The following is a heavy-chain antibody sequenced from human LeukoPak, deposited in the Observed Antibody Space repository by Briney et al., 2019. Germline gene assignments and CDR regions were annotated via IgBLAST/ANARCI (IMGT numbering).Heavy chain of an antibody. CDR3: ARDHPRITIFGVDRNGAFDI. V-gene: IGHV4-59*01. CDR2: IYYSGST. J-gene: IGHJ3*02. D-gene: IGHD3-3*01. CDR1: SGSFSGYY. Sequence: SETLSLTCAVYSGSFSGYYWSWIRQPPGKGLEWIGYIYYSGSTNYNPSLKSRVTISVDTSKNQFSLKLSSVTAADTAVYYCARDHPRITIFGVDRNGAFDIWGQGTMVTVSS.